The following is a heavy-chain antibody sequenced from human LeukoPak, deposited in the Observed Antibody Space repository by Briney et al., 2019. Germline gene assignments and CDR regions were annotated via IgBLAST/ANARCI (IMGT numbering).Heavy chain of an antibody. V-gene: IGHV3-7*03. CDR1: GFTFSSYA. CDR2: IKQDGSEK. CDR3: AKDAVRSEDYFDY. J-gene: IGHJ4*02. D-gene: IGHD3-3*01. Sequence: PGGSLRLSCAASGFTFSSYAMSWVRRAPGKGLEWVANIKQDGSEKYYVDSVKGRFTISRDNAKNSLYLQMNSLRAEDTAVYYCAKDAVRSEDYFDYWGQGTLVTVSS.